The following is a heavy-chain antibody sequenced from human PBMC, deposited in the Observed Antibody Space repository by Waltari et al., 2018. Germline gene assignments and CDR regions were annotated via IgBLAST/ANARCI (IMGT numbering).Heavy chain of an antibody. CDR1: GFVFNNYW. V-gene: IGHV3-7*01. D-gene: IGHD4-4*01. Sequence: ELQLVESGGGLVQPGRSLKLSCSASGFVFNNYWMCWVRQAPGKELEGVANINQYGIEEHYVDSATGRFTISRDNAKNAVYLQMNSLSAGDTSVYYCARGDSWAFDIWGQGTMVTVAS. CDR2: INQYGIEE. J-gene: IGHJ3*02. CDR3: ARGDSWAFDI.